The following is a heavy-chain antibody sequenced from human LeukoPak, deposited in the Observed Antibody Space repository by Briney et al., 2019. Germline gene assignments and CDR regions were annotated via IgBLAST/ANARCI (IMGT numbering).Heavy chain of an antibody. Sequence: SVKVSCKASGGTFSSYAISWVRQAPGQGLEWMGGIIPIFGTANYAQKFQGRVTITADESTSTAYMELSSLRSEDTAVYYCARGNQDYGDFDYWGQGTLVTVSS. J-gene: IGHJ4*02. V-gene: IGHV1-69*13. D-gene: IGHD4-17*01. CDR1: GGTFSSYA. CDR3: ARGNQDYGDFDY. CDR2: IIPIFGTA.